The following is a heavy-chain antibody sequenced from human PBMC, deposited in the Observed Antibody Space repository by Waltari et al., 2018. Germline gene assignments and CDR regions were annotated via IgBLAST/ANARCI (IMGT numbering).Heavy chain of an antibody. CDR2: IRRQPFNYAT. V-gene: IGHV3-73*01. J-gene: IGHJ4*02. CDR1: GFRFSGAT. Sequence: EVQVVESGGGLVQPGGSLKLSWATSGFRFSGATLHWVRQTSGRGLEWVGRIRRQPFNYATAYSESVKGRFTISRDDSKNTAYLQMNNLMTEDTAVYYCSGGEVTGTDFWGQGTLVTVSS. CDR3: SGGEVTGTDF. D-gene: IGHD1-1*01.